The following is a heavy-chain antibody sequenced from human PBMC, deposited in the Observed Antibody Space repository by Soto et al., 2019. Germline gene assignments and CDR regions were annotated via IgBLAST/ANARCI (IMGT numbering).Heavy chain of an antibody. D-gene: IGHD6-6*01. V-gene: IGHV1-18*01. CDR3: ARGRDGDY. J-gene: IGHJ4*02. CDR2: ISAHNGNT. Sequence: QVHLVQSGAEVKKPGASVKVSCKGSGYGFTTYGITWVRQAPGQGLEWMAWISAHNGNTNYAQKLQGRVTVTRATSTTTAYMELRRLRSDDTAVYYCARGRDGDYWGQGDLVSVSS. CDR1: GYGFTTYG.